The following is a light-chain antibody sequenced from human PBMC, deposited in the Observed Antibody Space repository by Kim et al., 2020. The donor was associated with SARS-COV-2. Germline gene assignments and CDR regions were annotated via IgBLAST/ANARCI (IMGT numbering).Light chain of an antibody. CDR3: YSATDKSFF. J-gene: IGLJ1*01. V-gene: IGLV3-27*01. CDR2: KDS. CDR1: KRY. Sequence: KRYIRWFQQKPGQAPVLVIYKDSQRPSGIPERFSASNSGTAATLTISGAQVEDEADYYCYSATDKSFFFGSGTKVTVL.